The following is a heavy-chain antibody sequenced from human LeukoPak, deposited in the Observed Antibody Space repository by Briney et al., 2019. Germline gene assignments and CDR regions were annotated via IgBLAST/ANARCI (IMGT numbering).Heavy chain of an antibody. D-gene: IGHD3-10*01. CDR3: AKDIFTMVRGVVDY. CDR2: SSWNSGSR. CDR1: GFTFDDYA. J-gene: IGHJ4*02. V-gene: IGHV3-9*01. Sequence: GGSLRLSCAASGFTFDDYAMHRVRQAQGKSLGGVSGSSWNSGSRGYADSVKGRFTTYRDNSKNSLYLQMNSLRAEDTALYYCAKDIFTMVRGVVDYWGQGTLVTVSS.